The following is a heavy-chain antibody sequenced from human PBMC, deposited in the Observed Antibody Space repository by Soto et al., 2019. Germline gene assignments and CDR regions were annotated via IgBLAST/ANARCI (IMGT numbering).Heavy chain of an antibody. CDR2: TYYRSKSYN. V-gene: IGHV6-1*01. J-gene: IGHJ4*02. CDR3: ARDGSVAGSFDY. D-gene: IGHD6-19*01. Sequence: PSQTLSLTCALSGDSVSSNSAAWNWIRQSPSRGLELLGRTYYRSKSYNDYAVSVKSRITINSDTSKNQFSLQLNSVTPEDTTVYYCARDGSVAGSFDYWGQGTLVTVSS. CDR1: GDSVSSNSAA.